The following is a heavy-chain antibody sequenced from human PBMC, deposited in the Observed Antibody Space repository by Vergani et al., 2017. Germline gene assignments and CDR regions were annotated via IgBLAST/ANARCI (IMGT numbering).Heavy chain of an antibody. J-gene: IGHJ4*02. V-gene: IGHV1-69*13. D-gene: IGHD3-9*01. Sequence: QVQLVQSGAEVKKPGSSVKVSCKASGVNFSSYAISWVRQAPGQGLEWMGRIIPIFGTANYAQKFQGRVTITADESTSTAYMELSSLRPEHTAVYYCARGDYDILTGYYSDYWGQGTLVTVSS. CDR1: GVNFSSYA. CDR3: ARGDYDILTGYYSDY. CDR2: IIPIFGTA.